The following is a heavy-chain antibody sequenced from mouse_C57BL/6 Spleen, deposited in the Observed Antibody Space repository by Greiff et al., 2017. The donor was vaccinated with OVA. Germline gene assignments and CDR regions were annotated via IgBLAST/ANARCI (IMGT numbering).Heavy chain of an antibody. V-gene: IGHV1-82*01. J-gene: IGHJ3*01. D-gene: IGHD2-2*01. Sequence: QVQLKESGPELVKPGASVKISCKASGYAFSSSWMNWVKQRPGKGLEWIGRIYPGDGDTNYNGKFKGKATLTADKSSSTAYMQLSSLTSEDSAVYFCARDGYDGFAYWGQGTLVTVSA. CDR1: GYAFSSSW. CDR3: ARDGYDGFAY. CDR2: IYPGDGDT.